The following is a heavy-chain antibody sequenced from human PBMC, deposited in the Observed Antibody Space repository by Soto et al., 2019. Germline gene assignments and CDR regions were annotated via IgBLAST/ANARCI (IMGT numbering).Heavy chain of an antibody. D-gene: IGHD3-22*01. CDR3: ARDPTYYYDSSGYTHGYYYYGMDV. CDR1: GFTFSSYS. J-gene: IGHJ6*02. CDR2: ISSSSSYI. Sequence: GGSLRLSCAASGFTFSSYSMNWVRQAPGKGLEWVSSISSSSSYIYYADSVKGRFTISRDNAKNSLYLQMNSLRAEDTAVYYCARDPTYYYDSSGYTHGYYYYGMDVWGQGTTVTVSS. V-gene: IGHV3-21*01.